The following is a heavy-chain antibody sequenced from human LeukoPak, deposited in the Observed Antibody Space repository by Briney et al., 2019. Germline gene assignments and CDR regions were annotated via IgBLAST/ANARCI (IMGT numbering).Heavy chain of an antibody. CDR2: IYYSGST. Sequence: PSETLSLTCTVSGGSISSNNYYWGWIRQPPGKGLEWIGRIYYSGSTYNNPSLKSRVTISVDTTKNQFSLKLTSVTAADPAVYYCASSPSGYWWNFDCWGQGTLVTVSS. V-gene: IGHV4-39*01. D-gene: IGHD3-22*01. CDR1: GGSISSNNYY. CDR3: ASSPSGYWWNFDC. J-gene: IGHJ4*02.